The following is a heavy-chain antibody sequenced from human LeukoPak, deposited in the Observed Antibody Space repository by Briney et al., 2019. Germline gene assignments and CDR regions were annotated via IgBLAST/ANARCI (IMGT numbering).Heavy chain of an antibody. D-gene: IGHD3-22*01. CDR1: GGTFSSYA. V-gene: IGHV1-69*06. CDR2: IIPIFGTA. J-gene: IGHJ3*02. Sequence: ASVKVSCKASGGTFSSYAISWVRQAPGQGLEWMGGIIPIFGTANYAQKFQGRVTITADKSTSTAYMELSSLRSEDTAVYYCAILDSYDSSGSEISAPLRDAFDIWGQGTMVTVSS. CDR3: AILDSYDSSGSEISAPLRDAFDI.